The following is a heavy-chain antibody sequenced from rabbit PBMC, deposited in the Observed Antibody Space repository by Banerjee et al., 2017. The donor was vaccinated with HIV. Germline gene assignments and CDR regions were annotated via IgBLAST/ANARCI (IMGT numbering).Heavy chain of an antibody. CDR1: GFSFSSGYD. J-gene: IGHJ6*01. V-gene: IGHV1S40*01. CDR3: ARDHDSSGGYVFDL. Sequence: VESGGGLVKPGASLTLTCTASGFSFSSGYDQCWVRQAPGKGLEWNGCIYIGRGVTYYASWAKGRITISKTSSTMVTLQMTSLTAADTCSYFCARDHDSSGGYVFDLWGPGTLVTVS. D-gene: IGHD1-1*01. CDR2: IYIGRGVT.